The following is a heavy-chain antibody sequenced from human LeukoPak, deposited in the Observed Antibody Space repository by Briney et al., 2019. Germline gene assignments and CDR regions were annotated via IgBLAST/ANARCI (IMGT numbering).Heavy chain of an antibody. J-gene: IGHJ4*02. CDR1: GYSISSDYY. V-gene: IGHV4-38-2*01. D-gene: IGHD1-26*01. CDR2: SHHSGST. Sequence: PSETLSLTCAVSGYSISSDYYWGWIRQPPGKGLEWIGNSHHSGSTYFNPSLKSRVTMSVDTSKKQFSLNLSSVTAADTAVYYCARWEGGSYYDFDYWGQGTLVTVSS. CDR3: ARWEGGSYYDFDY.